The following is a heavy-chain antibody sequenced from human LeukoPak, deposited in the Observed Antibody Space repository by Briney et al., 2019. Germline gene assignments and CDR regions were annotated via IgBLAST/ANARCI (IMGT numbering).Heavy chain of an antibody. V-gene: IGHV3-20*04. J-gene: IGHJ4*02. Sequence: GGSLRLSCAASGFTFDDYGMTWVRQGPGKGLEWVSAMNWNGGSTGYADSVKGRFTISRDNAKNSLYLQMNSLRAEDTALYYCARDGSGWNFDYWGQGTLVTVSS. CDR2: MNWNGGST. D-gene: IGHD6-19*01. CDR3: ARDGSGWNFDY. CDR1: GFTFDDYG.